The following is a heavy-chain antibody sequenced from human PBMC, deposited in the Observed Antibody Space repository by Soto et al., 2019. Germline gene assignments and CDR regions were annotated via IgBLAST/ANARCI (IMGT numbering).Heavy chain of an antibody. J-gene: IGHJ5*02. CDR1: GGTFSSYA. CDR3: ASKNCSGGSCPMGNWFDP. V-gene: IGHV1-69*06. Sequence: ASVKVSCKASGGTFSSYAISWVRRAPGQGLEWMGGIIPIFGTANYAQKFQGRVTITADKSTSTAYMELSSLRSEDTAVYYCASKNCSGGSCPMGNWFDPWGQGTLVTVSS. D-gene: IGHD2-15*01. CDR2: IIPIFGTA.